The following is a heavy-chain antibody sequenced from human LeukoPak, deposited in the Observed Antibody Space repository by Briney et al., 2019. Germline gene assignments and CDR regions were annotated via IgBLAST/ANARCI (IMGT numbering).Heavy chain of an antibody. CDR3: AREIDLGYCSGGSCPTSQYYMDV. CDR1: GGSISSYY. V-gene: IGHV4-59*12. Sequence: SETLSLTCTVSGGSISSYYWSWIRQPPGKGLEWIGYIYYSGSTNYNPSLKSRVTISVDTSKNQFSLKLSSVTAADTAVYYCAREIDLGYCSGGSCPTSQYYMDVWGKGTTVTVSS. D-gene: IGHD2-15*01. J-gene: IGHJ6*03. CDR2: IYYSGST.